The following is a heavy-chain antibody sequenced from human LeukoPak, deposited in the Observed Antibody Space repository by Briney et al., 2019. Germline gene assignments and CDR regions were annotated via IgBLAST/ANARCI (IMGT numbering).Heavy chain of an antibody. Sequence: SETLSLTYTVSGGSISSSSYYWGWIRQPPGKGLEWIGSIYYSGSTNYNPSLKSRVTMSVDTSKNQFTLNLKSVTPEDTAVYYCARNLIPEQLVLNFWGQGTLVTVSS. V-gene: IGHV4-39*06. CDR3: ARNLIPEQLVLNF. J-gene: IGHJ4*02. CDR1: GGSISSSSYY. CDR2: IYYSGST. D-gene: IGHD6-13*01.